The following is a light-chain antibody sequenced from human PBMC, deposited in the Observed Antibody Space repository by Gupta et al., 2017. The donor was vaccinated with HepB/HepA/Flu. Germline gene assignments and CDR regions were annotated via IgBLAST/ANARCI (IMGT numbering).Light chain of an antibody. CDR2: GAS. V-gene: IGKV3-20*01. J-gene: IGKJ2*02. CDR1: QSARHTH. CDR3: QQDAYSPCT. Sequence: EAVLTHSPGTLSLSPGERVTLSCRASQSARHTHLNWFQQKPGQAPRLLIYGASSRTTGFPDRFSGSGSGTKFTLTISRLEPEDCAVYYCQQDAYSPCTFGQGTKLDIK.